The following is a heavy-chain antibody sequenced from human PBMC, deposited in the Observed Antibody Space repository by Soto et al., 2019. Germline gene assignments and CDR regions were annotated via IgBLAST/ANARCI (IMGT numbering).Heavy chain of an antibody. V-gene: IGHV3-33*06. CDR2: IWYDGSNK. CDR3: AKDGGSGHYQGIEY. D-gene: IGHD1-26*01. Sequence: QVQVVESGGGVVQPGRSLRLSCVASGFTFSSYGMHWVRQAPGKGLEWVATIWYDGSNKYYGNSVKGRFAISRDDSKNTLYLQMNSLRAEDTAVYYCAKDGGSGHYQGIEYWGQGTVLTVSS. J-gene: IGHJ4*02. CDR1: GFTFSSYG.